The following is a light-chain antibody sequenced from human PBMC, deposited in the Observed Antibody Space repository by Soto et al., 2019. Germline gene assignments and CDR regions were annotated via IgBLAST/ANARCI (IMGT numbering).Light chain of an antibody. CDR3: QQYGSSPQRT. V-gene: IGKV3-20*01. Sequence: EIVLTQSPGTLSLSPGERATLSCRASQSVSSSYLAWYQQKPGQAPRLLIYGASSRATGIPDRFSGSGSGTDVTLTISRLEPEDFAVYYCQQYGSSPQRTFGQGTKVEIK. CDR1: QSVSSSY. CDR2: GAS. J-gene: IGKJ1*01.